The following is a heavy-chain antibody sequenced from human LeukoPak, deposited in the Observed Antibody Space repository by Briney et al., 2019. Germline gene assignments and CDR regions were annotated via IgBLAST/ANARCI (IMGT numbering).Heavy chain of an antibody. D-gene: IGHD3-22*01. CDR2: IKKDGSEK. CDR3: ARDLYRIVVVPHYFDY. V-gene: IGHV3-7*01. J-gene: IGHJ4*02. Sequence: GGPLRLSCAASGFTFSSYWMSWVRQAPGKGLEWVANIKKDGSEKYYVDSVKGRFTISRDNAKNSLYLQMNSLRAEDTAVYYCARDLYRIVVVPHYFDYWGQGTLVTVPS. CDR1: GFTFSSYW.